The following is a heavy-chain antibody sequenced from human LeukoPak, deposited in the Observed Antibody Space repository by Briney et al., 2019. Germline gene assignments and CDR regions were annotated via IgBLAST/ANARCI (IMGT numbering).Heavy chain of an antibody. CDR1: GFTFSSFS. Sequence: GGSLRLSCAASGFTFSSFSMNWVRQAPGKGLEWVPYISTSSSTIYYADSVKGRFTISRDNAKNSLYLQMNSLRAEDTAVYYCARVHAAYPFDYWGQGTLVTVSS. D-gene: IGHD2-15*01. J-gene: IGHJ4*02. CDR3: ARVHAAYPFDY. CDR2: ISTSSSTI. V-gene: IGHV3-48*01.